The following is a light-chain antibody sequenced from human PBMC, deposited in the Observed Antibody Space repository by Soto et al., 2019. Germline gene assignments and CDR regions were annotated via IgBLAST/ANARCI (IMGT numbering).Light chain of an antibody. CDR3: LLSFSGARV. V-gene: IGLV7-46*01. J-gene: IGLJ3*02. Sequence: QAVVTQEPSLSVSPGGTVTLTCASSTGAVTSGNFPYWFQQKPGQAPRTLIYETSNKHSWTPARFSGSLLGGKAALTLSGAQPEDEAEYYCLLSFSGARVFGGGTKVTVL. CDR1: TGAVTSGNF. CDR2: ETS.